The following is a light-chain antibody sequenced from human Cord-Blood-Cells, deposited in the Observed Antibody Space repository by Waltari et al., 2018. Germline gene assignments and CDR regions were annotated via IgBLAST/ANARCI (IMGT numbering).Light chain of an antibody. CDR3: QQSYSTPPLT. CDR1: QSISSY. CDR2: AAS. J-gene: IGKJ4*01. V-gene: IGKV1-39*01. Sequence: DIQMTQSPSSLSASVGDRVTITCRASQSISSYLNWYRQKPGKAPKPLIYAASSLQSGVPSRFSGSGSGTDFTLTISSLQPEDVATYHCQQSYSTPPLTFGGGTKVEIK.